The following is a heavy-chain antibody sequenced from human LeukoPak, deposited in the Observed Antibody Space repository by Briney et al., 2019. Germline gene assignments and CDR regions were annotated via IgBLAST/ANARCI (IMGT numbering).Heavy chain of an antibody. J-gene: IGHJ5*02. V-gene: IGHV4-34*01. CDR2: INHSRST. Sequence: SETLCLTCAVYGGSFSGYYWSWIRKPPGKGLEWIGEINHSRSTNYNPSLKSRVTISVETSKNQFSLKLSSVTAADTAVYYCARSHCSSTSCYPFDPWGQGTLVTVSS. CDR1: GGSFSGYY. D-gene: IGHD2-2*01. CDR3: ARSHCSSTSCYPFDP.